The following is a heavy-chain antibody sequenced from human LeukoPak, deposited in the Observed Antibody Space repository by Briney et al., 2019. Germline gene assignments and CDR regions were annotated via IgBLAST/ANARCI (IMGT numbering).Heavy chain of an antibody. V-gene: IGHV3-53*01. Sequence: PGGSLRLSCTVSGFTVSSNSMSWVRQAPGKGLEWVSFIYSENTHYSDSVKGRFTISRDNSKNTPYLQMNSLRAEDTAVYYCARRAGAYSHPYDYWGQGTLVTVSS. J-gene: IGHJ4*02. CDR2: IYSENT. D-gene: IGHD4/OR15-4a*01. CDR1: GFTVSSNS. CDR3: ARRAGAYSHPYDY.